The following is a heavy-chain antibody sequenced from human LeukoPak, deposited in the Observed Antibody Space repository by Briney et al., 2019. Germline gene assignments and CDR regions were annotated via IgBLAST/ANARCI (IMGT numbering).Heavy chain of an antibody. CDR3: ARALGSSWDSSLDS. V-gene: IGHV3-30*04. Sequence: GGSLRLSCAASGFTFSNYAMHWVRQAPGKGLEWVALISYDGSVEKSAASVKGRFTISRDNSKNTLYLQMNSLRIEDTAVYYCARALGSSWDSSLDSWGQGTMVPVSS. D-gene: IGHD6-13*01. CDR2: ISYDGSVE. J-gene: IGHJ4*02. CDR1: GFTFSNYA.